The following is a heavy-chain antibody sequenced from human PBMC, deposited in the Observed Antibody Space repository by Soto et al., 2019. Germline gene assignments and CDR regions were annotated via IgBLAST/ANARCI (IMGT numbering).Heavy chain of an antibody. CDR1: GFSLYSYV. CDR3: VRDLGSSDLVP. CDR2: ISIDGTRT. Sequence: QAQLVESGGGVVQPGGSLRLSCVASGFSLYSYVIHWVRQTPGKGLQWVAVISIDGTRTYYADSVKGRFTVSRVNSNNTKYLQIYGLIIEYTAIYYWVRDLGSSDLVPLVPGTLVTVFS. V-gene: IGHV3-30*01. D-gene: IGHD6-13*01. J-gene: IGHJ5*02.